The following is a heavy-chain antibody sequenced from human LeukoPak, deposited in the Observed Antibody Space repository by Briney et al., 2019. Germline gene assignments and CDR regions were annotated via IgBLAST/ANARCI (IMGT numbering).Heavy chain of an antibody. J-gene: IGHJ6*02. D-gene: IGHD3-10*01. CDR1: GFKFSAYD. CDR3: ARDVETLLWFGEVGGGDYYYGMDV. V-gene: IGHV3-30*03. Sequence: GGSLRLSCAASGFKFSAYDIYWDRQAPGRGLEWVAVISYDGSNEHYADSVKGRFTISRDNSKNTLYLQMSSLRAEDTAMYYCARDVETLLWFGEVGGGDYYYGMDVWGQGTTVTVSS. CDR2: ISYDGSNE.